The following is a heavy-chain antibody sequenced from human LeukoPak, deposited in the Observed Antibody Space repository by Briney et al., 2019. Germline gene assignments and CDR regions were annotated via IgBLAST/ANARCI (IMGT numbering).Heavy chain of an antibody. CDR1: GFTVSSNY. Sequence: GGSLRLSCAASGFTVSSNYMSWVRQAPGKGLEWVSVIYSGGSTYYADSVKGRFTISRDNSKNTLYLQMNSLRAEDTAVYYCARFRWDPVGSGSYYPNWFDPWGQGTLVTVSS. D-gene: IGHD3-10*01. CDR3: ARFRWDPVGSGSYYPNWFDP. J-gene: IGHJ5*02. CDR2: IYSGGST. V-gene: IGHV3-66*01.